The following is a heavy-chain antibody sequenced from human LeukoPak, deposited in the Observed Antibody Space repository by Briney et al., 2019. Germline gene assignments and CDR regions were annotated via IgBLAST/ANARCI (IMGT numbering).Heavy chain of an antibody. CDR2: IWYDGNSK. CDR1: GFTFNNYD. V-gene: IGHV3-33*03. D-gene: IGHD6-19*01. J-gene: IGHJ4*02. CDR3: AKDLGEQWASYYFDY. Sequence: PGGSLRLSCAASGFTFNNYDMHWVRQAPGKGLEWVAVIWYDGNSKYYADSVKGRFTVSRDNSKNTLYLQMNSLRAEDTAVYYCAKDLGEQWASYYFDYWGQGTMVTVSS.